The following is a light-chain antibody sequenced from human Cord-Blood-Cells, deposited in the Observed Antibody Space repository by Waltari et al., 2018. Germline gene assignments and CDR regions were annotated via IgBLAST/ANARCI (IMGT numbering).Light chain of an antibody. CDR2: EVS. CDR1: SSDVGGFND. Sequence: SALTQPASVSGSRGQSITISCTGTSSDVGGFNDVSWYQQHPGKAPKLIIYEVSNRPSGVSNRFSGSKSGNTASLTISGLQAEDEADYYCSSYTSSSTRLFGTGTKVTVL. V-gene: IGLV2-14*01. CDR3: SSYTSSSTRL. J-gene: IGLJ1*01.